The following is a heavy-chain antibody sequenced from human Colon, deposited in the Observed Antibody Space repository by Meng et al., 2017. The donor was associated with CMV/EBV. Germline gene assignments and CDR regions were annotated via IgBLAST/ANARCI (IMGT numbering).Heavy chain of an antibody. V-gene: IGHV1-2*02. CDR2: INPNSGGT. J-gene: IGHJ5*02. D-gene: IGHD2-2*02. Sequence: TFTGYYMHWVRQAPGQGLEWMGWINPNSGGTNYAQKFQGRVTMTRDTSISTAYMELSRLRSDDTAVYYCARAGGDVVVPAAIRRWFDPWGQGTLVTVSS. CDR3: ARAGGDVVVPAAIRRWFDP. CDR1: TFTGYY.